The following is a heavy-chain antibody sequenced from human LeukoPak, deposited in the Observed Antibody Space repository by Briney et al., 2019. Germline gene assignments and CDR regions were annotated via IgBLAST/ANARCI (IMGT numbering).Heavy chain of an antibody. CDR2: VFYTGST. Sequence: SETLSLTCAVSGGSISSSSYYWGWIRQPPGKGLEWIGNVFYTGSTYYNPSLKSRVTISIDTSKNQFSLNLGSVTAADTAAYFCARGIRVTGFDVWGQGTLVAVS. D-gene: IGHD3-9*01. CDR3: ARGIRVTGFDV. CDR1: GGSISSSSYY. V-gene: IGHV4-39*07. J-gene: IGHJ4*02.